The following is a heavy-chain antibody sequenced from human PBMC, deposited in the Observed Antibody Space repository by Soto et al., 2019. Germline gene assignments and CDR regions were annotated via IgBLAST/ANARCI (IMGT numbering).Heavy chain of an antibody. V-gene: IGHV4-4*07. CDR1: GASISGFY. CDR3: VRDGTKTLRDWFDP. D-gene: IGHD1-1*01. J-gene: IGHJ5*02. Sequence: PSETLSLTCTVSGASISGFYWSWFRKSAGKGLEWIGRIYATGTTDYNPSLKSRVMMSVDTSKKQFSLKLRSVTAADTAVYYCVRDGTKTLRDWFDPWGQGXSVTVYS. CDR2: IYATGTT.